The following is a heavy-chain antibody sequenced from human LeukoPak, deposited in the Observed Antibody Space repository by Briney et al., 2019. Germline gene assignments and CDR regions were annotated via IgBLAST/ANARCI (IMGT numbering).Heavy chain of an antibody. CDR1: GYTFTSYG. CDR2: ISAYNGNT. CDR3: AREPRYGDYVSPPDY. V-gene: IGHV1-18*01. J-gene: IGHJ4*02. Sequence: GASVKVSCKASGYTFTSYGISWVRQAPGQGLEWMGWISAYNGNTNYAQKLQGRVTMTTDTSTGTAYMELRSLRSDDTAVYYCAREPRYGDYVSPPDYWGQGTLVTVSS. D-gene: IGHD4-17*01.